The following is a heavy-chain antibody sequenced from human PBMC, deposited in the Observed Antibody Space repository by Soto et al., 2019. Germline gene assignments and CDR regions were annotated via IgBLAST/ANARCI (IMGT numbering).Heavy chain of an antibody. CDR2: VIPILSQA. D-gene: IGHD1-26*01. Sequence: SVKVSCKDSGGIFSSYANSWLRQAPGQGLEWLGAVIPILSQAYYAQNLQDRVTITADESTRTTYMELSSLRSEDTAVYFCARVGGVGAPPGADYWGQGTLVTVSS. CDR1: GGIFSSYA. V-gene: IGHV1-69*13. J-gene: IGHJ4*02. CDR3: ARVGGVGAPPGADY.